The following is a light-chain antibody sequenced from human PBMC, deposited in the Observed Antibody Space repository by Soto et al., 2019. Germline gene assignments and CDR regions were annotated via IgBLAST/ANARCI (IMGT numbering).Light chain of an antibody. CDR1: QTISSNY. CDR2: GAS. V-gene: IGKV3-20*01. J-gene: IGKJ3*01. Sequence: EIVLTQSPGTLSLSAGERATLSCRASQTISSNYLAWYQQKPGQAPRLLIFGASYRATGIPDMFSGSGSGTDFALAISRLEPEDFAVYYCQQYGRPPPEFTFGPGTKVDIK. CDR3: QQYGRPPPEFT.